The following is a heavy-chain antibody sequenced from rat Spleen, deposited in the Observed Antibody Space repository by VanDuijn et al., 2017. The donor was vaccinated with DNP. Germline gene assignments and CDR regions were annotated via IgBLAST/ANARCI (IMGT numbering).Heavy chain of an antibody. D-gene: IGHD1-2*01. CDR1: GFSLTNFG. CDR3: TGGGDYIYPFTY. V-gene: IGHV2S8*01. J-gene: IGHJ3*01. Sequence: QVQLKESGPGLVQPSRTLSLTCTVSGFSLTNFGVNWVRQPPGKGLEWIAAISSAGNTFYNSALKSRLSFSRDPSKNQVILQMDSLQTEDTGIYFCTGGGDYIYPFTYWGQGTLVTVSS. CDR2: ISSAGNT.